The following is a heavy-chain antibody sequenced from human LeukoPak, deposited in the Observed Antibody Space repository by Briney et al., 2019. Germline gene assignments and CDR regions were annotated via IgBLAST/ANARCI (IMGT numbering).Heavy chain of an antibody. V-gene: IGHV6-1*01. CDR3: ARDPGLRCSSGRYLAFDI. J-gene: IGHJ3*02. D-gene: IGHD6-19*01. CDR2: TYYRSKWYN. Sequence: SQTLSLTCAISGDSVSSNSAAWDWIRQSPSRGLEWLGRTYYRSKWYNDYAVSVKSRITINPDTSKNQFSLQLNSVTPEDTAVYYCARDPGLRCSSGRYLAFDIWGQGTMVTVSS. CDR1: GDSVSSNSAA.